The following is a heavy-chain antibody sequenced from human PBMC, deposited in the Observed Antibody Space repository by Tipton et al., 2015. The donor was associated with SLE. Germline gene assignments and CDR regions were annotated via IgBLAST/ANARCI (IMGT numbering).Heavy chain of an antibody. CDR2: IYYSGST. Sequence: TLSLTCAVYGGSFSSHYWSWIRQPPGKGLEWIGYIYYSGSTNYNPSPKSRVTISVDTSKNQFSLKLRSVTAADTAVYYRVSGIAAAGTGGDYWGQGTLVTVSS. V-gene: IGHV4-59*08. CDR1: GGSFSSHY. CDR3: VSGIAAAGTGGDY. D-gene: IGHD6-13*01. J-gene: IGHJ4*02.